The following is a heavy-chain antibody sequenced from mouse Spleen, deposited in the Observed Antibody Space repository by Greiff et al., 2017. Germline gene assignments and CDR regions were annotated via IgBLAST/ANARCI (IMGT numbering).Heavy chain of an antibody. J-gene: IGHJ4*01. Sequence: QVQLQQPGAELVKPGASVKLSCKASGYTFTSYWMHWVKQRPGRGLEWIGRIDPNSGGTKYNEKFQSKATLTVDKPSSTAYMQLSSLTSEDSAVYYCARALFITTVVADDYAMDYWGQGASVTVSS. D-gene: IGHD1-1*01. V-gene: IGHV1-72*01. CDR1: GYTFTSYW. CDR3: ARALFITTVVADDYAMDY. CDR2: IDPNSGGT.